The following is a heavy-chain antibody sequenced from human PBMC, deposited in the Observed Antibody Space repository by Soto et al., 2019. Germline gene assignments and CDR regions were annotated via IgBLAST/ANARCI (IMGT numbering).Heavy chain of an antibody. CDR3: AKDTSSYYYDSSGYYDY. CDR1: GFTFSSYG. J-gene: IGHJ4*02. Sequence: QVQLVESGGGVVQPGRSLRLSCAASGFTFSSYGMHWVRQAPGKGLERVAVISYDGSNKYYADSVKGRFNISRDNSKNTLYLQMNSLRAEDTAVYYCAKDTSSYYYDSSGYYDYWGQGTLVTVSS. CDR2: ISYDGSNK. V-gene: IGHV3-30*18. D-gene: IGHD3-22*01.